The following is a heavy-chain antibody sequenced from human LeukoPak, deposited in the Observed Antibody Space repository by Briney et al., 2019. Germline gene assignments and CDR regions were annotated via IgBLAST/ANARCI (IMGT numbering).Heavy chain of an antibody. D-gene: IGHD4-11*01. CDR1: GGSISSGSYS. CDR3: ASYSNYEAFDI. V-gene: IGHV4-61*02. J-gene: IGHJ3*02. CDR2: IFTSGST. Sequence: SETLSLTCTVSGGSISSGSYSWSWIRQPAGKGVEWIGRIFTSGSTNYNPSLKSRVTISVDTSKNQFSLKLSSVTAADTAVYYCASYSNYEAFDIWGQGTMVTVSS.